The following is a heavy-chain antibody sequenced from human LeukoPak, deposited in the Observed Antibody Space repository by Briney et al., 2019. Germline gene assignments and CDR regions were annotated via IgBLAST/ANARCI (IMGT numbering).Heavy chain of an antibody. CDR3: ARVAVIWGVIDY. J-gene: IGHJ4*02. CDR2: IYHSGTT. Sequence: SETLSLTCTVSGGSLNSGDNCWNWIRQPPGKGLEWIGYIYHSGTTYYNPSLRSRVTISIDTSKNQFSLRLNSVTAADTAVYYCARVAVIWGVIDYWGQGTLVTVSS. D-gene: IGHD3-10*01. V-gene: IGHV4-30-4*01. CDR1: GGSLNSGDNC.